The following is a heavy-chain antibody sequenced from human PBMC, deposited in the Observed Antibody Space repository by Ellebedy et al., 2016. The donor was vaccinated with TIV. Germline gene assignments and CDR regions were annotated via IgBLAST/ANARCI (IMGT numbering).Heavy chain of an antibody. CDR1: GFTVSSNY. CDR2: IKSDGSVT. J-gene: IGHJ5*02. CDR3: ARSDWFDP. Sequence: GGSLRLSXAASGFTVSSNYMSWVRQAPGKGLVWVSRIKSDGSVTTYADSVKGRFTTSRDNAKNTLYLQMSSLRAEDTAVYYCARSDWFDPWGQGTLVTVSS. V-gene: IGHV3-74*03.